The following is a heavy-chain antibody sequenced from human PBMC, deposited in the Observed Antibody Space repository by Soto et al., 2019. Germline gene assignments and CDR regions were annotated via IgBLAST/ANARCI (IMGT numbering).Heavy chain of an antibody. CDR1: GFTFSSYA. CDR3: ARDTARPYYYDSSGYRFDP. J-gene: IGHJ5*02. CDR2: ISYDGSNK. D-gene: IGHD3-22*01. V-gene: IGHV3-30-3*01. Sequence: PGGSLRLSCAASGFTFSSYAMHWVRQAPGKGLEWVAVISYDGSNKYYADSVKGRFTISRDNSKNTLYLQMNSLRAEDTAVYYCARDTARPYYYDSSGYRFDPWGQGTLVTVSS.